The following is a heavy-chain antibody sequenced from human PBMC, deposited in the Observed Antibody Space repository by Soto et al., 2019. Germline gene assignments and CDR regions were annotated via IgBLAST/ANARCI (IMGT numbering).Heavy chain of an antibody. J-gene: IGHJ4*02. CDR3: ARSVEGHFDY. V-gene: IGHV3-48*02. CDR1: GFRFSIYS. CDR2: ITSDTKTI. Sequence: EVRLVESGGALVQRGGSLTLSCAASGFRFSIYSMNWVRQAPGKGLEWSAYITSDTKTIKYAESVKGRFTISRDNAKNSVYLQMNNLSDEETAVDYCARSVEGHFDYWGQGTVGTVSS. D-gene: IGHD6-19*01.